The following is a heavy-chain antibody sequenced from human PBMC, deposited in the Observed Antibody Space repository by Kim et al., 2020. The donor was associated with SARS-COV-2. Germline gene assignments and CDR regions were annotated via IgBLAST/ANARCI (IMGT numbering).Heavy chain of an antibody. CDR3: ARDNRRRLAFHIVVVTAPAEYFQH. CDR2: INPSGGST. Sequence: ASVKVSCKASGYTFTSYYMHWVRQAPGQGLEWMGIINPSGGSTSYAQKFQGRVTMTRDTSTSTVYMELSSLRSEDTAVYYCARDNRRRLAFHIVVVTAPAEYFQHWGQGTLVTVSS. D-gene: IGHD2-21*02. CDR1: GYTFTSYY. J-gene: IGHJ1*01. V-gene: IGHV1-46*01.